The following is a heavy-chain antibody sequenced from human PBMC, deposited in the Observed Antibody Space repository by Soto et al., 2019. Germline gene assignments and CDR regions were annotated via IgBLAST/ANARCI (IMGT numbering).Heavy chain of an antibody. D-gene: IGHD6-13*01. Sequence: GWSLRLSCATSGFTFSSHSMNWVRQAPGKGLEWVSSTSGSGTYTYFAESVKGRCTISRDNAKNSLDLQMNSLRAEDTAVYYCAKAYSNSWPNDWFDPWGQGTLVTVSS. J-gene: IGHJ5*02. CDR3: AKAYSNSWPNDWFDP. CDR1: GFTFSSHS. CDR2: TSGSGTYT. V-gene: IGHV3-21*04.